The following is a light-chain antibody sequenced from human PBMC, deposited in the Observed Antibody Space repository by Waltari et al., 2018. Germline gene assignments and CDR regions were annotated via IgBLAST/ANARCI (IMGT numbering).Light chain of an antibody. CDR2: DVV. CDR1: SSDFNGYNY. Sequence: QSALTQPRSVSGSPGQSVTISCSGTSSDFNGYNYVSWYQQLPGKAPKLMIYDVVKRPSGVPDRFSASKSGNTASLTISWLQAEDEADYYCCSYVGSNVVFGGGTKLTVL. V-gene: IGLV2-11*01. CDR3: CSYVGSNVV. J-gene: IGLJ2*01.